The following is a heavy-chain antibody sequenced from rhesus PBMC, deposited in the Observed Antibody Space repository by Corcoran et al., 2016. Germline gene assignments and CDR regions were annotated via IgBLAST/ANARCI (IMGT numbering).Heavy chain of an antibody. J-gene: IGHJ4*01. CDR1: GYTFTDPY. CDR2: VYPEDGEA. D-gene: IGHD3-16*01. CDR3: ARGEYYSGSYYPFDY. V-gene: IGHV1-111*02. Sequence: EVQLVQSGAEVKKPGASVKISCKASGYTFTDPYLHWVRQAPGKGLEWMGGVYPEDGEADYAQKFQDRVTITADMSTDTAYMELISLRSEDTAVYYCARGEYYSGSYYPFDYWGQGVLVTVSS.